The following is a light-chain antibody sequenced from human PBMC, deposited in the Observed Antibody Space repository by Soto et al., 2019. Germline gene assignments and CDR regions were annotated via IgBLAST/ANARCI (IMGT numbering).Light chain of an antibody. V-gene: IGKV1-5*03. CDR2: KAS. Sequence: DIQMTQSRSTLSASVGDRVTITCRASQSISSWLAWYQQKPGKAPKIMIYKASSLESGVPSRFSGSGSGTEFTLTISSLQPDDFATYYCQQYNSYPGTFGQGTKVDIK. J-gene: IGKJ1*01. CDR1: QSISSW. CDR3: QQYNSYPGT.